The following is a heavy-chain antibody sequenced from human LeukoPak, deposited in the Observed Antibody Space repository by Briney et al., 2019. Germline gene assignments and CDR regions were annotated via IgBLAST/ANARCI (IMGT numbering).Heavy chain of an antibody. Sequence: GASVKVSCKASGYTFTSYYMHWVRQAPGQGLEWMGIINPSGGSTIYAQKFQGRVTMTEDTSTDTAYMELSSLRSEDTAVYYCTTDYRSGSYYGVDYWGQGTLVTVSS. J-gene: IGHJ4*02. CDR2: INPSGGST. CDR3: TTDYRSGSYYGVDY. D-gene: IGHD1-26*01. V-gene: IGHV1-46*01. CDR1: GYTFTSYY.